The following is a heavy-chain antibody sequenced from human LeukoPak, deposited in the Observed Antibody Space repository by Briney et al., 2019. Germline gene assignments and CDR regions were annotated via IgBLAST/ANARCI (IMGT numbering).Heavy chain of an antibody. Sequence: ASVNVSCKASGYTFTSDDINWVRQATGQGLAWMGWMNPNSGNTGYAHKFQGRVTMTRNTPISTAYMELSSLRSEDTAVYYCARGQSSSWFGTPNYWGQGTLVTVSS. CDR2: MNPNSGNT. CDR1: GYTFTSDD. D-gene: IGHD6-13*01. CDR3: ARGQSSSWFGTPNY. J-gene: IGHJ4*02. V-gene: IGHV1-8*01.